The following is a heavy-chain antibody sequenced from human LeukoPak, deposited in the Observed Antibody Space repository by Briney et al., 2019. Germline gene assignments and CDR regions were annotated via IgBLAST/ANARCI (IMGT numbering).Heavy chain of an antibody. CDR2: ISYSGSL. Sequence: PSETLSLTCTVSGASINNYYWSWIRQPPGKGLEWIGYISYSGSLNYNSSLKSRVTISHDTSKNQFSLNLTSVTTADTAIYYCARDFSSSSTVYYYYYMDVWGKGTTVTVSS. V-gene: IGHV4-59*01. D-gene: IGHD6-6*01. CDR3: ARDFSSSSTVYYYYYMDV. CDR1: GASINNYY. J-gene: IGHJ6*03.